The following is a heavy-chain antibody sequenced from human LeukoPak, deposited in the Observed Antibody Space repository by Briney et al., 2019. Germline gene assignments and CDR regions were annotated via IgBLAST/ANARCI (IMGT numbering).Heavy chain of an antibody. D-gene: IGHD3-22*01. Sequence: GASVKVSCKASGYTFTGYYMHWVRQAPGQGLEWMGWINPNSGGTNYAQKFQGRVTMTRDTSISTAYMELSRLRSDDTAVYYCARGTVYYDSSGYYHYYFDYWSQGTLVTVSS. CDR3: ARGTVYYDSSGYYHYYFDY. V-gene: IGHV1-2*02. CDR2: INPNSGGT. CDR1: GYTFTGYY. J-gene: IGHJ4*02.